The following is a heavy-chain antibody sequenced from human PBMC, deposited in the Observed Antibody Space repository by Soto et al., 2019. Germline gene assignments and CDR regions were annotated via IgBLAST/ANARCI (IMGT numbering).Heavy chain of an antibody. Sequence: GSLRLSCEVSGFTFDECGMSWVRQAPGKGLEWVSYIHWNGGSTIYADSVKGRFTISRDNAKNSLYLQMNSLRAEDTAFYYCARFWPRADYDSSGLDFRAQGTLDTGSS. J-gene: IGHJ4*02. V-gene: IGHV3-20*04. D-gene: IGHD3-22*01. CDR2: IHWNGGST. CDR1: GFTFDECG. CDR3: ARFWPRADYDSSGLDF.